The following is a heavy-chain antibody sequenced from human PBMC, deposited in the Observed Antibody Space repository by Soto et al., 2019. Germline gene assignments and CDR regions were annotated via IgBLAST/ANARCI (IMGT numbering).Heavy chain of an antibody. Sequence: QVQLVQSGAEVKKPGASVKVSCKASGYTFTSYGITWVRQAPGQGLEWMGWISAYNGNKKNAQKLQGRVTMTTDTSTSTAYMKLRSLRSDDTAGYYCARDLGQQLVDYWGQGTLVTVSS. CDR2: ISAYNGNK. CDR3: ARDLGQQLVDY. J-gene: IGHJ4*02. CDR1: GYTFTSYG. V-gene: IGHV1-18*01. D-gene: IGHD6-13*01.